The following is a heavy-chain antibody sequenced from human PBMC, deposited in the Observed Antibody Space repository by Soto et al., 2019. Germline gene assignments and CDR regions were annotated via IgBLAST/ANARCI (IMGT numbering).Heavy chain of an antibody. CDR3: ARGGVSTRTFDY. Sequence: GLLQKISSKGSGYNFVGYWIGWVRQMPGKGLELMGIIYPSDSDTRYRPSFQGQVTISADKSISSAYLQWSSLRASDTAMYYCARGGVSTRTFDYWGQGTPVTVSS. CDR1: GYNFVGYW. J-gene: IGHJ4*02. D-gene: IGHD3-3*01. CDR2: IYPSDSDT. V-gene: IGHV5-51*01.